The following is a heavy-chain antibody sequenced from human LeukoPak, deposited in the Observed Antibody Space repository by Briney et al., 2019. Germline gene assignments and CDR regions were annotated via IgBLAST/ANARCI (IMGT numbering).Heavy chain of an antibody. Sequence: ASVKVSCKASGYTFTNYYMHWVRQAPGQGLEWMGIINPSGGSTSYAQKFQGRVTMTRDTSTSTVYMELSSLRSEDTAVYYCARTYYDFWSGIGPYYYYGMDVWGQGTTVTVSS. D-gene: IGHD3-3*01. V-gene: IGHV1-46*01. CDR2: INPSGGST. CDR3: ARTYYDFWSGIGPYYYYGMDV. CDR1: GYTFTNYY. J-gene: IGHJ6*02.